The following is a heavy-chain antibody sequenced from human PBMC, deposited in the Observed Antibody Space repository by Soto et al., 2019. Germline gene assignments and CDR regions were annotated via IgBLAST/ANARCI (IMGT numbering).Heavy chain of an antibody. V-gene: IGHV3-23*01. D-gene: IGHD6-19*01. CDR3: AKDPTRIAVAQGLDP. CDR1: GFTFSSYA. Sequence: ETLRLSCAASGFTFSSYAMSWVRQAPGKGLEWVSAISGSGGSTYYADSVKGRFTISRDNSKNTLYLQMNSLRAEDTAVYYCAKDPTRIAVAQGLDPWGQGTLVTVSS. CDR2: ISGSGGST. J-gene: IGHJ5*02.